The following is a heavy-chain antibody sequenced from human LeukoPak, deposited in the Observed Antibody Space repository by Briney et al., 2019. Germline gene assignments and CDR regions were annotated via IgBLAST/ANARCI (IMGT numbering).Heavy chain of an antibody. J-gene: IGHJ4*02. V-gene: IGHV3-11*06. CDR3: ARDCLYDYGDDRDY. Sequence: PGGSLRLSCAASGFTFSDYYMSWIRQAPGKGLEWVSCISSSSSYTNYADSVKGRFTISRDNAKNSLYLQMNSLRAEDTAVYYCARDCLYDYGDDRDYWGQGTLVTVSS. CDR1: GFTFSDYY. D-gene: IGHD4-17*01. CDR2: ISSSSSYT.